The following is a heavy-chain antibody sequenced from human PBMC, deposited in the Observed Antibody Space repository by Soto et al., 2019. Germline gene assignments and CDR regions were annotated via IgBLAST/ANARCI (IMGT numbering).Heavy chain of an antibody. Sequence: GGSLRLSCAASGFTFSSYAMSWVRQAPGKGLEWVSAISGSGGSTYYADSVKGRFTISRDNSKNTLYLQMNSLRAEDTAVYYCAKDQASGIVVVPAANFDYWGQGTLVTVSS. V-gene: IGHV3-23*01. CDR1: GFTFSSYA. CDR3: AKDQASGIVVVPAANFDY. J-gene: IGHJ4*02. D-gene: IGHD2-2*01. CDR2: ISGSGGST.